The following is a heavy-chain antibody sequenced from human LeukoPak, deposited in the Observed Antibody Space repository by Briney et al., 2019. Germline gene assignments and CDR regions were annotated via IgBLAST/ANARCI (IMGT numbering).Heavy chain of an antibody. J-gene: IGHJ4*02. V-gene: IGHV1-8*01. D-gene: IGHD6-13*01. CDR2: TNPNSGNT. Sequence: ASVKVSCKASGYTFTSYDINWVRQATGQGLEWMGWTNPNSGNTGYAQKFQGRVTMTRNTSISTAYMELSSLRSEDTAVYYCARGPLLIAAAGTQFDYWGQGTLVTVSS. CDR1: GYTFTSYD. CDR3: ARGPLLIAAAGTQFDY.